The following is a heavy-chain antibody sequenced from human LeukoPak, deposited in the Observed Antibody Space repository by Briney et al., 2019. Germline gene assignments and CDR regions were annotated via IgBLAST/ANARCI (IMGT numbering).Heavy chain of an antibody. CDR2: IRYDGSNK. CDR3: AKDIGQGYDILTGHFDY. CDR1: GFTFSSYG. Sequence: GGSLRLSCAASGFTFSSYGMHWVRQAPGKGLEWVAFIRYDGSNKYYADSVKGRFTISRDNSKNTLYLQMNSLRAEDTALYYCAKDIGQGYDILTGHFDYWGQGTLVTVSS. J-gene: IGHJ4*02. V-gene: IGHV3-30*02. D-gene: IGHD3-9*01.